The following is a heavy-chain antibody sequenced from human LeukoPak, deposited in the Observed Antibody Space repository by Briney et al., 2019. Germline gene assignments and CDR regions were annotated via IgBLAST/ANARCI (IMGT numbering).Heavy chain of an antibody. CDR2: IYSGGST. CDR1: GFTVSTNY. Sequence: PGGSLRLSCAASGFTVSTNYMNWVRQAPGKGLEWVSIIYSGGSTNYADSVKGRFTISRDNSKNTLYLQMNSLRVEDTAVYYCTRTSSGWYSYWGQGTLVTVSS. CDR3: TRTSSGWYSY. V-gene: IGHV3-66*01. J-gene: IGHJ4*02. D-gene: IGHD6-19*01.